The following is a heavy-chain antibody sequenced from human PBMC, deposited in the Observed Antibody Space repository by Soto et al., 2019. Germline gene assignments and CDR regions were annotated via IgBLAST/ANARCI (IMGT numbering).Heavy chain of an antibody. CDR3: AKDLRGSLDL. V-gene: IGHV3-23*01. CDR2: ISGSRGST. CDR1: GFTFSIYA. Sequence: GGSLRLSSAASGFTFSIYAMSWGRQAPGKGLEWVSAISGSRGSTYYADSVKGRFTISRDNSKNTLYLQMNSLRAEHTAVYYCAKDLRGSLDLWGQGPMVTVSS. J-gene: IGHJ5*02. D-gene: IGHD2-15*01.